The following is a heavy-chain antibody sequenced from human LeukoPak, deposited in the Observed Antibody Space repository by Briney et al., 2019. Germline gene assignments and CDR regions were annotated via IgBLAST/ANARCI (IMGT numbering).Heavy chain of an antibody. V-gene: IGHV4-38-2*02. D-gene: IGHD3-3*01. CDR1: GYSISSGYY. CDR2: IYHSGNT. CDR3: ARGAEYYAIWRGYAGYSDY. Sequence: SETLSLTCTVSGYSISSGYYWGWIRPPPGEGLEWIGSIYHSGNTYYNPSLKSRVTISVDTSKNQFSLKLSSVTAADTAVYFCARGAEYYAIWRGYAGYSDYWGQGISVTVSS. J-gene: IGHJ4*02.